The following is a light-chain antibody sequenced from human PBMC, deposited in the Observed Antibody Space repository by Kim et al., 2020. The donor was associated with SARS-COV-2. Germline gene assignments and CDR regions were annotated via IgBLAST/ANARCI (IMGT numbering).Light chain of an antibody. CDR1: QSVLHRSNKANY. Sequence: DIVMTQSPDSLAVSLGERATINCKSSQSVLHRSNKANYLAWYQQKPGQPPKLLFYWASTRECGVPDRFSGSGSETDFTLSISGLQAEDVAVYYCQQYYSKPLTFGQGTRLEIK. V-gene: IGKV4-1*01. J-gene: IGKJ5*01. CDR2: WAS. CDR3: QQYYSKPLT.